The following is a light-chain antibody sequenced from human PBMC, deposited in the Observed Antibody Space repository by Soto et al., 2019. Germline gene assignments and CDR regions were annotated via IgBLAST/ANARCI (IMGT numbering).Light chain of an antibody. V-gene: IGKV3D-20*02. J-gene: IGKJ4*01. CDR3: QQRNDWVT. CDR1: QSVSSNY. CDR2: DAS. Sequence: EIVLTQSPGTLSLSPGERATLSCRASQSVSSNYLAWYQQKPGQAPRLLIYDASNRATGIPARFSGGGSGTDFILTISSLEPEDSGVYYCQQRNDWVTFGGGTKVDIK.